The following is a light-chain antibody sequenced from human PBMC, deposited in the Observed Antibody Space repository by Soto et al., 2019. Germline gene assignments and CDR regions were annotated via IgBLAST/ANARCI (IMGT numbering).Light chain of an antibody. CDR1: SSDVGGYNY. V-gene: IGLV2-14*03. Sequence: QSALTQPASVSGSPGQSITISCTGTSSDVGGYNYVSWYQHHPGKAPKLMIYDVSNRPSGVSNRFSGSKSGNTAPLTISGLQAEDEADYYCSSYTSSSLYVFGTGTKLTLL. CDR3: SSYTSSSLYV. J-gene: IGLJ1*01. CDR2: DVS.